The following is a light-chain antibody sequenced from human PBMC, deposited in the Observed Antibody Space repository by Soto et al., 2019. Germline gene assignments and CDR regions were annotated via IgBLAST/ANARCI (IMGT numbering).Light chain of an antibody. CDR3: QPRTNWPVT. CDR1: QSVSSY. V-gene: IGKV3-11*01. Sequence: EIVLTQSPATLSLSPGERATLSCRASQSVSSYLVWYQQKPGQAPRVLISDASNRATGIPARFSGSGSGTDFPLPIRSLEPGDFAVYFCQPRTNWPVTFGGGTKVEIK. CDR2: DAS. J-gene: IGKJ4*01.